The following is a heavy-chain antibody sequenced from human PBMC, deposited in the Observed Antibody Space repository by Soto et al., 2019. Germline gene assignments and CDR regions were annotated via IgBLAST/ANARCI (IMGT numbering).Heavy chain of an antibody. CDR2: TSYDGSNK. D-gene: IGHD5-12*01. Sequence: QEQLVESGGGVVQPGRSLRLSCAASGFTFSSYAMHWVRQAPGKGLEWVAVTSYDGSNKYYADSVQGRFTISRDNTKNTLFLQMNSLRAEDTAVYYCARPGDIVASILDYWGQGTLVTVSS. CDR1: GFTFSSYA. J-gene: IGHJ4*02. V-gene: IGHV3-30-3*01. CDR3: ARPGDIVASILDY.